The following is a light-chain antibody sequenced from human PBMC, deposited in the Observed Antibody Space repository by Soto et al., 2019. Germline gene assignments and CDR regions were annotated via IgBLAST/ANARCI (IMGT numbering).Light chain of an antibody. V-gene: IGKV3-20*01. Sequence: EIVLTQSPGTLSLSPGERATLSCRASQSVNSNSLAWYQQKPGQAPRLLIYGASNTVTGIPDRFSGGGSGTDLTVTIGTLEPDDFAGYYWQQYCRSPLTCGVGTKVEIK. CDR2: GAS. CDR3: QQYCRSPLT. J-gene: IGKJ4*01. CDR1: QSVNSNS.